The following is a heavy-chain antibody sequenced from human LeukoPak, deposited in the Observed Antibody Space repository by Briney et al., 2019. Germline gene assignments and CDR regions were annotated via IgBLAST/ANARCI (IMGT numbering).Heavy chain of an antibody. V-gene: IGHV3-74*01. J-gene: IGHJ3*02. Sequence: GESLRLSCAASGFTFSSYWMHWVRQAPGQGLVWVSHINSGGSGTDYADSVRGRFTISRDNAKNTLYLQMNSLRAEDTAVYYCARVDIPYYYDSSGIGSLPFDIWGQGTMVTVSS. D-gene: IGHD3-22*01. CDR1: GFTFSSYW. CDR3: ARVDIPYYYDSSGIGSLPFDI. CDR2: INSGGSGT.